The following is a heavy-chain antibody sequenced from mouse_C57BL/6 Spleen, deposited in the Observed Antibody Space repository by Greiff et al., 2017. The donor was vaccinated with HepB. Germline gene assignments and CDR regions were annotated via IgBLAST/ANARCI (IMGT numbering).Heavy chain of an antibody. CDR3: ARSEGDCAMDY. CDR2: IYPGDGDT. V-gene: IGHV1-80*01. Sequence: QVQLQQSGAELVKPGASVKISCKASGYAFSSYWMNWVKQRPGKGLEWIGQIYPGDGDTNYNGKFKGKATLTADKSSSTADMQLSSLTSEDSAVYFCARSEGDCAMDYWGQGTSVTVSS. J-gene: IGHJ4*01. CDR1: GYAFSSYW.